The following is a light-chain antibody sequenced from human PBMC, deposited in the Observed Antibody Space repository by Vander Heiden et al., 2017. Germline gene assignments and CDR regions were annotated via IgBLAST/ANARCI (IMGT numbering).Light chain of an antibody. CDR1: SSNIGSNY. J-gene: IGLJ1*01. CDR2: RND. Sequence: QSVLTQPPSASGTHGQRVTISCSGSSSNIGSNYVYWYQQLPGTAPKLLIYRNDQRPSGVPDRFSGSKSGTSASLAIGGLRSEDEADYYCAAWDDSLSGYVFGTGTKVTVL. CDR3: AAWDDSLSGYV. V-gene: IGLV1-47*01.